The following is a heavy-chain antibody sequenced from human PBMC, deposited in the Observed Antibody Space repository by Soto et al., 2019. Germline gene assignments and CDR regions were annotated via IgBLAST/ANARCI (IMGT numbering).Heavy chain of an antibody. D-gene: IGHD3-10*01. Sequence: ASVKVSCKASGYTFTGYYMHWVRQAPGQGLEWMGWINPNSGGTNYAQKFQGRVTMTRDTSISTAYVELGRLRSDDTAVYYCARDRYYYGSGSYPLTPPNWFDPWGQGTLVTVSS. V-gene: IGHV1-2*02. J-gene: IGHJ5*02. CDR2: INPNSGGT. CDR3: ARDRYYYGSGSYPLTPPNWFDP. CDR1: GYTFTGYY.